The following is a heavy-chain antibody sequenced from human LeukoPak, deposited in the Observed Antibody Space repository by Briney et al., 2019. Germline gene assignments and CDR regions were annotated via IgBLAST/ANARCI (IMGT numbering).Heavy chain of an antibody. Sequence: GGSLRLSCAASGFTFSTYSMNWVRQAPGKGLEWVSYISSTTKTIYYADSVKGRFAISRDSAKNSLFLQMNSLRDEDKAVYYCARCTLAGGYYFDYWGQGSLVTVSS. CDR2: ISSTTKTI. J-gene: IGHJ4*02. V-gene: IGHV3-48*02. D-gene: IGHD6-19*01. CDR3: ARCTLAGGYYFDY. CDR1: GFTFSTYS.